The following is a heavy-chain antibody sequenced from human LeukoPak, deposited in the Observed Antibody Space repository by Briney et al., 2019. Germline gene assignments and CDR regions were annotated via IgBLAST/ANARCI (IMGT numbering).Heavy chain of an antibody. CDR1: GGSINNYY. Sequence: SETLSLTCTVSGGSINNYYWSWIRQPPGKGLECIGNIYYSGSTNYNPSLKSRVTISVDTSKNQFSLKLNSVTAADTVVYYCARHKQWLYYFDYWGQGTLVTVSP. V-gene: IGHV4-59*08. CDR3: ARHKQWLYYFDY. CDR2: IYYSGST. J-gene: IGHJ4*02. D-gene: IGHD6-19*01.